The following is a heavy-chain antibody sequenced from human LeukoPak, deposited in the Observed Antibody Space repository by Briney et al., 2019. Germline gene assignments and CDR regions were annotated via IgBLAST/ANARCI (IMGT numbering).Heavy chain of an antibody. V-gene: IGHV4-4*07. CDR3: ARLPSDLGYFDY. CDR1: GGSISGYY. Sequence: SETLSLTCTVSGGSISGYYWNWIRQPAGKGLEWIGRIYTSGSTNYNPSLKSRVSMSVDTSKNQFSLKLFSVTAADTAVYYCARLPSDLGYFDYWGQGTLVTVSP. CDR2: IYTSGST. D-gene: IGHD3-3*01. J-gene: IGHJ4*02.